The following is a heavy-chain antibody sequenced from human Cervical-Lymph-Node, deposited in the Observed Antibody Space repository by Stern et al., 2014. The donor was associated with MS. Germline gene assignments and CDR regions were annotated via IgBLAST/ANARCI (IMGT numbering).Heavy chain of an antibody. D-gene: IGHD1-20*01. CDR3: GKDLHNWSADA. J-gene: IGHJ5*02. Sequence: EVQLAESWGGLVQTGGSLTLSCAASGFSFRNNAMTWVRQAPGKVLEWVSGIGSDGGTHYAESVKGRFTIPRGNSKKTWRLQKNRLRAEDTALYYCGKDLHNWSADAWGQGTLVTVSS. CDR2: IGSDGGT. V-gene: IGHV3-23*04. CDR1: GFSFRNNA.